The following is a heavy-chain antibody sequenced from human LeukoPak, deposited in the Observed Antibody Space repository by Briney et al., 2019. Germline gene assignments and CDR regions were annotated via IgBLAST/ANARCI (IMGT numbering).Heavy chain of an antibody. Sequence: GGSLRLSCAASGFTFSGYAMSWVRQAPGKGLEWVSAISGIGGSTYYADSVKGRFTISRDNSKNTLYLQMNSLRAEDTAVYYCAKNGPTVYIMWWGIGVDYWGQGTLVTVSS. CDR3: AKNGPTVYIMWWGIGVDY. CDR1: GFTFSGYA. J-gene: IGHJ4*02. D-gene: IGHD2-8*02. V-gene: IGHV3-23*01. CDR2: ISGIGGST.